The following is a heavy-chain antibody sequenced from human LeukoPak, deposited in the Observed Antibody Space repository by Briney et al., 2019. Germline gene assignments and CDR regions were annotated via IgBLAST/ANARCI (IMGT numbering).Heavy chain of an antibody. CDR2: INPSGGST. V-gene: IGHV1-46*01. Sequence: GASVRVSCKASGYTFTSYYMHWVRQAPGQGLEWMGIINPSGGSTSYAQKFQGRVTMTRDTSTSTVYMELSSLRSEDTAVYYCVRWNPQMWYFDLWGRGTLVTVSS. J-gene: IGHJ2*01. CDR1: GYTFTSYY. D-gene: IGHD1-1*01. CDR3: VRWNPQMWYFDL.